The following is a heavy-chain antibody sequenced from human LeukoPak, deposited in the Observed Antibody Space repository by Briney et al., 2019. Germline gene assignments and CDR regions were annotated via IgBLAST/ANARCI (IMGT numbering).Heavy chain of an antibody. V-gene: IGHV3-15*01. D-gene: IGHD5-18*01. Sequence: PGGSLRLSCAASGFTFDDYGMNWVRQAPGKGLEWVGRIKSKTDGGTTDYAAPVKGRFTISRDDSKNTLYLQMNSLKTEDTAVYYCTTEGIQLWGYDSYYYYMDVWGKGTTVTVSS. CDR2: IKSKTDGGTT. J-gene: IGHJ6*03. CDR3: TTEGIQLWGYDSYYYYMDV. CDR1: GFTFDDYG.